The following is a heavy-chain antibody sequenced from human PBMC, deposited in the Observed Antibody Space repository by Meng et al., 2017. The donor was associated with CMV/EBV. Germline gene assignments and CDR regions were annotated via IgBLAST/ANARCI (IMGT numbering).Heavy chain of an antibody. J-gene: IGHJ6*02. D-gene: IGHD6-6*01. CDR1: GGSFSGNY. Sequence: SETLSLTCAVYGGSFSGNYWSWIRQPPGKGMEWIGEINHSGSTNYNPSLKSRVTISVDTSKNQFSLKLSSVTAADTAVYYCASARAARYRYYYYYGMDVWGQGTTVTVSS. CDR3: ASARAARYRYYYYYGMDV. CDR2: INHSGST. V-gene: IGHV4-34*01.